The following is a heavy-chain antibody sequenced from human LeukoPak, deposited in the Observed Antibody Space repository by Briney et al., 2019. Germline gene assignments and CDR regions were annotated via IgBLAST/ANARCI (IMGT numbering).Heavy chain of an antibody. V-gene: IGHV3-53*01. J-gene: IGHJ6*03. Sequence: GGSLRLSCAASGFTVRSNYMSWVRQAPGKGLEWVSIIYGGGSVFYADSVKGRFTISRDNTKNSLFLQMNRLSAEDTAVYYCAKAASKRTDYGDYAFYYYMDVWGKGTTVTISS. D-gene: IGHD4-17*01. CDR2: IYGGGSV. CDR1: GFTVRSNY. CDR3: AKAASKRTDYGDYAFYYYMDV.